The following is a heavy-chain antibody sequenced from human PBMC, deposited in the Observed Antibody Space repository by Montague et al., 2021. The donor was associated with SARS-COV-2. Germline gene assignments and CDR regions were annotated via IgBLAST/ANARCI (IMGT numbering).Heavy chain of an antibody. Sequence: SLRLSCAASGFTFSGYYMSWIRQAPGKGLEWVSYISGSSSYTNYADSVKGRFTISRDNAKNSLYLQMNSLRAEDTAVYYCAFSAFPTGAFDIWGQGTMVTVPS. CDR2: ISGSSSYT. CDR1: GFTFSGYY. D-gene: IGHD1-26*01. J-gene: IGHJ3*02. V-gene: IGHV3-11*03. CDR3: AFSAFPTGAFDI.